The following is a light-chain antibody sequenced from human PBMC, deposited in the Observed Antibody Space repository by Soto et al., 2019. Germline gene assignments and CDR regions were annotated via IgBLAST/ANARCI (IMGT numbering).Light chain of an antibody. Sequence: DIQMTQSPSTLSASVGDRVTITCRARQSISSWLAWYQQKPGKAPKVLIHKASTLESGVPSRFSGSGSETEFTLTISSLQPDDFATYYCQQYKNYGESTFGQGTKLEIK. CDR3: QQYKNYGEST. V-gene: IGKV1-5*03. CDR1: QSISSW. J-gene: IGKJ2*01. CDR2: KAS.